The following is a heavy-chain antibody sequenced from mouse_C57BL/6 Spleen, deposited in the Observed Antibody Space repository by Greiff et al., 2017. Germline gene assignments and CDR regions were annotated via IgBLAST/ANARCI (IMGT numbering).Heavy chain of an antibody. V-gene: IGHV1-15*01. CDR3: TSGGYFDY. Sequence: VQRVESGAELVRPGASVTLSCKASGYTFTDYEMHWVKQTPVHGLEWIGAIDPETGGTAYNQKFKGKAILTADKSSSTAYMELRSLTSEDSAVYYCTSGGYFDYWGQGTTLTVSS. CDR1: GYTFTDYE. CDR2: IDPETGGT. J-gene: IGHJ2*01.